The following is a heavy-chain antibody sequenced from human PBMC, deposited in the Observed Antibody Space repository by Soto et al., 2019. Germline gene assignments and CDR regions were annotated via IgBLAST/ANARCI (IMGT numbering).Heavy chain of an antibody. CDR2: FDPEDGET. CDR3: ATLRGYCISTSCYANSYKWFDP. D-gene: IGHD2-2*01. Sequence: ASVKVSCKVSGYTLTELSMHWVRQAPGKGLEWMGGFDPEDGETIYAQKFQGRVTMTEDTSTDTAYMELSSLRSEDTAVYYCATLRGYCISTSCYANSYKWFDPWGQGTLVTVS. V-gene: IGHV1-24*01. J-gene: IGHJ5*02. CDR1: GYTLTELS.